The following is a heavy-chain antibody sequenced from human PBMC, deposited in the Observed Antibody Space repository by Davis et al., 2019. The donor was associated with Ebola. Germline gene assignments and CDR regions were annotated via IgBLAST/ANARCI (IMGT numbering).Heavy chain of an antibody. CDR2: IYYSGST. J-gene: IGHJ4*02. Sequence: MPSETLSLTCTVSGGSISSYYWSWIRQPPGKGLEWIGYIYYSGSTNYNPSLKSRVTISVDTSKNQFSLKLSSVTAADTAVYYCARARFLEWLLDYWGQGTLVTVSS. D-gene: IGHD3-3*01. CDR3: ARARFLEWLLDY. CDR1: GGSISSYY. V-gene: IGHV4-59*01.